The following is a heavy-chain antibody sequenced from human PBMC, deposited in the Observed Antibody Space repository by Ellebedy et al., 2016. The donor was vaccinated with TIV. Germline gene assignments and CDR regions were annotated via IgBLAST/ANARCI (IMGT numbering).Heavy chain of an antibody. V-gene: IGHV3-23*05. CDR1: GFTFSSYA. CDR2: IYSGGAA. J-gene: IGHJ5*02. D-gene: IGHD6-19*01. Sequence: LSLTCAASGFTFSSYAMSWVRQAPGKGPEWVSTIYSGGAAYYGDSVKGRFTVSRDNSKNTVYLQMNSLRVEDTAVYFCARNRDANGWYVDLWGQGTLVTVSS. CDR3: ARNRDANGWYVDL.